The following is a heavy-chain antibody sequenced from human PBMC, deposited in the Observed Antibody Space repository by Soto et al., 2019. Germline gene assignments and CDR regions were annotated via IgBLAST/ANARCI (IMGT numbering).Heavy chain of an antibody. CDR2: IIPLFGTS. V-gene: IGHV1-69*01. Sequence: QVQLLQSGPEVKKPGSSVKVSCKASGGTFSNHVFTWVRQAPGQGLEWMGGIIPLFGTSNYAQKFQGRVTLIADESTSTAYMELSSLRSEDTAVYYCARGSRDCSGGSCFPLPTAEYFRHWGQGTLVTVSS. CDR3: ARGSRDCSGGSCFPLPTAEYFRH. J-gene: IGHJ1*01. CDR1: GGTFSNHV. D-gene: IGHD2-15*01.